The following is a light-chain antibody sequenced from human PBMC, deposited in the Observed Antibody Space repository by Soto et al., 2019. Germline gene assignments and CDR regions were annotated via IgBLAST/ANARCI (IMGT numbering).Light chain of an antibody. CDR2: ATS. V-gene: IGKV3-15*01. J-gene: IGKJ1*01. CDR1: RSVDTY. Sequence: EILMTQSPSTLSVSLGDSATLSCRASRSVDTYLAWYQQKPGKAPRLLVFATSAWATGVPDRFRGSRSGTDFTLTISSLQPEDSATYYCHQYYSSPPWTFGQGTKVEI. CDR3: HQYYSSPPWT.